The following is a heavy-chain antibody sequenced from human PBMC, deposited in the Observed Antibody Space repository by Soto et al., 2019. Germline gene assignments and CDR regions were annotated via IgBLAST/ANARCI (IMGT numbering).Heavy chain of an antibody. CDR1: GYTFTSYA. D-gene: IGHD6-13*01. CDR3: ARDKGGSSTVLDAFDI. J-gene: IGHJ3*02. CDR2: INAGNGNT. V-gene: IGHV1-3*01. Sequence: ASVNVSCKASGYTFTSYAMHWVRQAPGQRLEWMGWINAGNGNTKYSQKFQGRVTITRDTSASTAYMELSSLRSEDTAVYYCARDKGGSSTVLDAFDIWGNGKMVTV.